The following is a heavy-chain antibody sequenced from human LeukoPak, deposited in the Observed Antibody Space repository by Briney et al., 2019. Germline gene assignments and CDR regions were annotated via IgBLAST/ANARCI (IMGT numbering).Heavy chain of an antibody. D-gene: IGHD2-15*01. V-gene: IGHV3-23*01. Sequence: GGSLRLSCAASGFTFSSYAMNWVRQAPGKGLEWVSSTSGSGGITYYADSVKGRFTISRDHSKNTLYLQMNSLRVEDTAIYYCAKGHLDTPTPYFDYWGQGALVTVSS. CDR2: TSGSGGIT. J-gene: IGHJ4*02. CDR1: GFTFSSYA. CDR3: AKGHLDTPTPYFDY.